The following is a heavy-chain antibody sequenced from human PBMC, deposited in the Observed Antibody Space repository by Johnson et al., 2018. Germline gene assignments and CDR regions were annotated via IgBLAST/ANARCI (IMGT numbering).Heavy chain of an antibody. CDR1: GFTLSSSW. V-gene: IGHV3-74*02. D-gene: IGHD2-2*01. J-gene: IGHJ4*02. Sequence: EVQLVESGGGLVQPGGSLRLSCAASGFTLSSSWMHWVRQAPGRGLVWVSHINTDGSTTRYPDSVQGRFTISRDNANNRLYLQMNRLRVEDPAVYYCARVVGGPFDYWGQGTLVAVSP. CDR3: ARVVGGPFDY. CDR2: INTDGSTT.